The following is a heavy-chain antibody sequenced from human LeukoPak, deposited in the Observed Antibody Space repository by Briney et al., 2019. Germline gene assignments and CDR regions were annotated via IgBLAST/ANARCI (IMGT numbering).Heavy chain of an antibody. D-gene: IGHD3-16*01. CDR3: ARQGGRWLQYNGDFDY. V-gene: IGHV4-39*01. CDR2: IYYSGST. CDR1: GGSISSSSYY. J-gene: IGHJ4*02. Sequence: SETLSLTCTVSGGSISSSSYYWGWIRQPPGKGLEWIGSIYYSGSTYYDPSLKSRVTISVDTSKNQFSLKLSSVTAADTAVYYCARQGGRWLQYNGDFDYWGQGTLVTVSS.